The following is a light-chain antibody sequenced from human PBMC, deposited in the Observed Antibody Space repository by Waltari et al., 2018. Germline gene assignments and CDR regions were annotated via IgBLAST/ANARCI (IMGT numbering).Light chain of an antibody. CDR1: SSDVGGYYF. J-gene: IGLJ1*01. CDR2: DVS. CDR3: SSYTATRHYV. Sequence: QSALTQPASVSGSAGQSITTSCTGTSSDVGGYYFFSCYQQYPGKAPKLVMYDVSHRPSGVSDRFSGSKSGNTASLVISGLQPEDEADYYCSSYTATRHYVFGTGTKVTVL. V-gene: IGLV2-14*03.